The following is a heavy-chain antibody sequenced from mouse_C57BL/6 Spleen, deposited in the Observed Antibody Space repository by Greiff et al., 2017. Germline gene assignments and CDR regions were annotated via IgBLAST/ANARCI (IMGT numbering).Heavy chain of an antibody. D-gene: IGHD1-1*01. CDR1: GYTFTDYN. J-gene: IGHJ3*01. Sequence: VQLQQSGPELVKPGASVKISCKASGYTFTDYNMHWVKQSHGKSLEWIGDINPNNGGTIYNQKFKGKATLTVDKSSSTAYMELRSLTSEDTAVYYCAREGLLLWFAYWGQGTLVTVSA. V-gene: IGHV1-18*01. CDR3: AREGLLLWFAY. CDR2: INPNNGGT.